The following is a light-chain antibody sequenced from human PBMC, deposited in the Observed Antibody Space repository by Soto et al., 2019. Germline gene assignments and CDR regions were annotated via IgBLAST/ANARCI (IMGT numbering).Light chain of an antibody. Sequence: EIVMTQSPATLSVSPGERATLSCRASQSVSSNLAWYQQKPGQAPRLLIYDASTRTTGGPARFSGSGSGTEFTLTISSLQPEDFAVYYCQQYNNWPPTFGQGTKVDIK. CDR3: QQYNNWPPT. J-gene: IGKJ1*01. CDR1: QSVSSN. CDR2: DAS. V-gene: IGKV3-15*01.